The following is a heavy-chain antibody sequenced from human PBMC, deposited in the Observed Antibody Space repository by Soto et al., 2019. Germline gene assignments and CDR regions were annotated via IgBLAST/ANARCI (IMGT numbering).Heavy chain of an antibody. CDR2: ISGSDNST. D-gene: IGHD2-21*02. CDR3: AKDDVSGDGLWLVSD. J-gene: IGHJ4*02. V-gene: IGHV3-23*01. CDR1: GFTFSSFA. Sequence: PGGSLRLSCAASGFTFSSFAMSWVRQAPGKGLEWVSAISGSDNSTYYADSVKGRFTISRDNSKNTLYLQMSSLRADDTAIYYCAKDDVSGDGLWLVSDWGQGTPVTVSS.